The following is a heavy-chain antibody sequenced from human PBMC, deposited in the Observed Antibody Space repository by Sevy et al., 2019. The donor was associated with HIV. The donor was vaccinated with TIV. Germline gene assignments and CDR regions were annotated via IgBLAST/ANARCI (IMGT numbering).Heavy chain of an antibody. CDR1: GFTFSSYG. J-gene: IGHJ4*02. CDR3: VSGAYYYESRTENFDY. D-gene: IGHD3-22*01. Sequence: GGSLRLSCAASGFTFSSYGMHWVRQAPGKGLEWVALIWYDGSNKYYADSVKCRFTISRDNSKNTLYLQMYSLGAEDTAVYYCVSGAYYYESRTENFDYWGQGTLVTVSS. V-gene: IGHV3-33*01. CDR2: IWYDGSNK.